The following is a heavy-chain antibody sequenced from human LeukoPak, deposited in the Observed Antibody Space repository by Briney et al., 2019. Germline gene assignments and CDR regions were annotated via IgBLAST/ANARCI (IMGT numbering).Heavy chain of an antibody. CDR1: GGSFSGYY. Sequence: PSETLPLTCAVYGGSFSGYYWSWIRQPAGKGLEWIGRIYTSGSTNYNPSLKSRVTMSVDTSKNQFSLKLSSVTAADTAVYYCARDEAMVNAVGFDPWGQGTLVTVSS. D-gene: IGHD5-18*01. J-gene: IGHJ5*02. CDR3: ARDEAMVNAVGFDP. V-gene: IGHV4-4*07. CDR2: IYTSGST.